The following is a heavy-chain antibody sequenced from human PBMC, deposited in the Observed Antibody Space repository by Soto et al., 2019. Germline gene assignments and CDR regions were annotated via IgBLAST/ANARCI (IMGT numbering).Heavy chain of an antibody. CDR3: AKFTEPGYSSIWYYFEY. J-gene: IGHJ4*02. D-gene: IGHD6-19*01. V-gene: IGHV3-21*01. CDR1: GVTFSGYS. Sequence: GSLRLSCVRSGVTFSGYSMAWVRQAPGRGLEWVASISSRSTNIDYADSVKGRFTISRDNAKKLVSLQMSSLRGEDTALYYCAKFTEPGYSSIWYYFEYWGQGTPVTVSS. CDR2: ISSRSTNI.